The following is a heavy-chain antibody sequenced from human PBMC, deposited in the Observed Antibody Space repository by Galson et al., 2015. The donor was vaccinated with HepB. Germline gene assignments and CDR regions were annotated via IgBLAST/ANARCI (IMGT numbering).Heavy chain of an antibody. CDR3: AKDLTDTAMVMGYYYYGMDV. J-gene: IGHJ6*02. V-gene: IGHV3-30*18. CDR1: GFTFSRYG. D-gene: IGHD5-18*01. Sequence: SLRLSCAASGFTFSRYGMHWVRQAPGKGLEWVAVISYDGSNKYYADSVKGRFTISRDNSKNTLYLQMNSLRAEDTAVYYCAKDLTDTAMVMGYYYYGMDVWGQGTTVTVSS. CDR2: ISYDGSNK.